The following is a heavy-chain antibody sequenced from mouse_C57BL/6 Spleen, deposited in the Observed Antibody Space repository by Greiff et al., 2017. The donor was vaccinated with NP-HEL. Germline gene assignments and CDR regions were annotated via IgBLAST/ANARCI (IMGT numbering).Heavy chain of an antibody. Sequence: QVQLQQPGAELVMPGASVKLSCKASGYTFTSYWMHWVKQRPGQGLEWIGEIDPSDSYTNYNQKFRGKSTLTVDKSSSTAYMQLSSLTSGDSAVDYCARSYSKYGGWFAYWGQGTLVTVSA. J-gene: IGHJ3*01. CDR1: GYTFTSYW. D-gene: IGHD2-5*01. CDR2: IDPSDSYT. CDR3: ARSYSKYGGWFAY. V-gene: IGHV1-69*01.